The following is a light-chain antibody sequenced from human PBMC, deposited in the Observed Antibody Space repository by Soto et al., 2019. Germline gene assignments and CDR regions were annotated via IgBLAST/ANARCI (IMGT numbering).Light chain of an antibody. J-gene: IGKJ1*01. CDR3: QHYGSTPPWT. CDR2: ASS. Sequence: DIQMTQSPSSLSASVGDRVTITCRTSQSVSIYVNWYQQKPGKAPILLIYASSSLQSGVPSRFSGSGSGTDFTLTISRLEPEDFAVYYCQHYGSTPPWTFGQGTKVDIK. CDR1: QSVSIY. V-gene: IGKV1-39*02.